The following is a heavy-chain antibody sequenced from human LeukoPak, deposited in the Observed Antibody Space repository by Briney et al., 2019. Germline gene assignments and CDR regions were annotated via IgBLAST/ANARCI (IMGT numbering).Heavy chain of an antibody. Sequence: GGSLRLSCAASGFTVSSNYMSWVRQAPGKGLEWVSVIYSGGSTYYADSVKGRFTISRDNSKNTLYLQMNSLRAEDTAVYYCARDRVDSSGWTAYFDYWGQGTLVTVSS. CDR3: ARDRVDSSGWTAYFDY. CDR2: IYSGGST. J-gene: IGHJ4*02. D-gene: IGHD6-19*01. V-gene: IGHV3-66*02. CDR1: GFTVSSNY.